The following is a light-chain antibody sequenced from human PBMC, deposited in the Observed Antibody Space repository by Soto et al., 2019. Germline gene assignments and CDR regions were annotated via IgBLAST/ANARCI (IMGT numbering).Light chain of an antibody. J-gene: IGKJ1*01. Sequence: ILMTQSPSTLSVSPGERATLSCRASQSVSSNLAWYQQKPGQAPRLLIYGASTRATGIPARFSGSGSGTEFTLTISSLQSEDFAVYYCQQYNNWPQTLGQGTKVDIK. CDR3: QQYNNWPQT. CDR1: QSVSSN. V-gene: IGKV3-15*01. CDR2: GAS.